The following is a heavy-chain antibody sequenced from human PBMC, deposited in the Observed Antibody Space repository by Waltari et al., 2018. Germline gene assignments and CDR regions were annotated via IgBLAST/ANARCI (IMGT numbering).Heavy chain of an antibody. V-gene: IGHV1-69*02. CDR1: GGTFSSSP. CDR3: VYSERY. J-gene: IGHJ4*02. D-gene: IGHD5-12*01. Sequence: QVQLVQSGAEVKKPGSSVKVSCKASGGTFSSSPISWVRQAPGQGLEWMGRSIPILGIANYAQKVQGRVTITADKSTSTAYMELSSLRSEDTAVYYCVYSERYWGQGTLVTVSS. CDR2: SIPILGIA.